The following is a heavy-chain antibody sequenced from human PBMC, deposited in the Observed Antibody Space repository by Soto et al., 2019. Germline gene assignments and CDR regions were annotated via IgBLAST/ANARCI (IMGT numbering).Heavy chain of an antibody. J-gene: IGHJ4*02. D-gene: IGHD1-26*01. CDR2: IIPIFGTT. CDR1: GGTFSRYG. V-gene: IGHV1-69*01. Sequence: QVQLVQSGAEVKKPGSSVKVSCTASGGTFSRYGFTWVRQAPGQGFQWIGGIIPIFGTTHYEQNFQGRLSITADESTSTVYMELISLRSDDTAIYFCVRTYYQWEALHYFDFWGQGTLVTVSS. CDR3: VRTYYQWEALHYFDF.